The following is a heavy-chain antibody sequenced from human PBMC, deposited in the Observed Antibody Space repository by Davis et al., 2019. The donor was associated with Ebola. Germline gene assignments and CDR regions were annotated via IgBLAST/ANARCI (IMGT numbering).Heavy chain of an antibody. D-gene: IGHD3-3*01. V-gene: IGHV3-48*04. Sequence: GGSLRLSCAASGFTFSSYSMNWVRQAPGKGLEWVSYISSSSSTIYYADSVKGRFTISRDNAKNSLYLQMNSLRAEDTAVYYCARDTLLEWPFYYGMDVWGQGTTVTVSS. CDR3: ARDTLLEWPFYYGMDV. CDR1: GFTFSSYS. CDR2: ISSSSSTI. J-gene: IGHJ6*02.